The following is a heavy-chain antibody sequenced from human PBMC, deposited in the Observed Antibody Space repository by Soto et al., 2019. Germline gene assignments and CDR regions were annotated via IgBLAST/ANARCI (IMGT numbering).Heavy chain of an antibody. V-gene: IGHV3-23*01. CDR1: GXTFSNYG. J-gene: IGHJ6*02. CDR2: ISGRGDKK. CDR3: AKDQKAMVRGLGLDQYYYAMGV. D-gene: IGHD3-10*01. Sequence: GSLRLSSAASGXTFSNYGMTWVRQAPGKGLEWVSGISGRGDKKNYADSVKGRFTISRDNSKNTLYVQMNSLRADDTAVYYFAKDQKAMVRGLGLDQYYYAMGVWGQGNTVTSP.